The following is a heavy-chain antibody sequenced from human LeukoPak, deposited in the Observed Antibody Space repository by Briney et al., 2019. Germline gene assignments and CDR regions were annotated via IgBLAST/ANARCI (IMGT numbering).Heavy chain of an antibody. V-gene: IGHV4-39*07. CDR3: ARVRVRGIYYYYGMDV. CDR2: IYYSGST. D-gene: IGHD3-10*01. Sequence: SETLSLTCTVSGGSISSSYYYWGWIRQPPGKGLEWIGSIYYSGSTYYNPSLKSRVTISVDTSKNQFSLKLSSVTAADTAVYYCARVRVRGIYYYYGMDVWGQGTTVTVSS. CDR1: GGSISSSYYY. J-gene: IGHJ6*02.